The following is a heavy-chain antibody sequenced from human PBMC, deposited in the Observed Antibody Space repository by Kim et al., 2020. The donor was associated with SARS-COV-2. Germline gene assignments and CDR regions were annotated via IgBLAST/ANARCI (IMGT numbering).Heavy chain of an antibody. D-gene: IGHD3-22*01. Sequence: GGSLRLSCAASGFTFSSYSMNWVRQAPGKGLEWVSYISSSSSTIYYADSVKGRFTISRDNAKNSLYLQMNSLRDEDTAVYYCARDVLNYYDSSGLVGYWRQGTLVTVSS. CDR3: ARDVLNYYDSSGLVGY. CDR2: ISSSSSTI. CDR1: GFTFSSYS. J-gene: IGHJ4*02. V-gene: IGHV3-48*02.